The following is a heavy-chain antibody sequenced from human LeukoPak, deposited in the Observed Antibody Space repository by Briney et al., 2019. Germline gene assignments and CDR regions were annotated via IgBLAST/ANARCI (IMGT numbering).Heavy chain of an antibody. CDR1: VFTFSNYA. CDR3: ATAPGSSGSGRGAFDI. CDR2: VSGGGGNK. V-gene: IGHV3-23*01. D-gene: IGHD6-19*01. Sequence: PGGSLRLSCAASVFTFSNYAMSWVRQAPGKGLEWVSVVSGGGGNKYYVDSVKGRFTISRDNSKNTVYLQMNSLRADDTAVYYCATAPGSSGSGRGAFDIWGQGTMVTVS. J-gene: IGHJ3*02.